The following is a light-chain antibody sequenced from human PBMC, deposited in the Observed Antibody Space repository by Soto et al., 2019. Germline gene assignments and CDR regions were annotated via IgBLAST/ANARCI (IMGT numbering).Light chain of an antibody. CDR2: GAS. J-gene: IGKJ5*01. CDR1: QSVSSN. V-gene: IGKV3-15*01. CDR3: QQYNNWPPIT. Sequence: EIVMTQSPATLSVSPGERATLSCRASQSVSSNLAWYQQKPGQAPRLLIYGASTRAAGIPARFSGSGSGTDFTLTITSLQSEDFAVYYCQQYNNWPPITFGQGTRLEIK.